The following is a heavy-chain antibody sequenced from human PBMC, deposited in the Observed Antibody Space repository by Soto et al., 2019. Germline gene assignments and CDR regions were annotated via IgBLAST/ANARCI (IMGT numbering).Heavy chain of an antibody. CDR3: ARSSPAGYYVDY. CDR1: GYSISSSNW. D-gene: IGHD3-10*01. V-gene: IGHV4-28*01. CDR2: IYYSGSA. J-gene: IGHJ4*02. Sequence: QVQLQESGPGLVKPSDTLSLTCAVSGYSISSSNWWGWIRQPPGKGLEWLGYIYYSGSAYYNPSLNSRVTMSGDTSTNQFSLKMSSVTAVDTAVYYCARSSPAGYYVDYWGQGTLVTVSS.